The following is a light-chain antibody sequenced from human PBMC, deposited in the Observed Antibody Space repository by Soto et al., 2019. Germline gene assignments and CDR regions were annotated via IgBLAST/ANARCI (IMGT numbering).Light chain of an antibody. CDR3: QPFSSYST. CDR1: QSIDNW. J-gene: IGKJ1*01. CDR2: AAS. V-gene: IGKV1-5*01. Sequence: DIQMTQSPSTLSASVGDRVTITCRASQSIDNWLALYQHKLGKAPKLLIYAASTLDTGVPSRFSGGASGTEFTLTLKSQQPDDFATYYCQPFSSYSTFGQGTQVQIK.